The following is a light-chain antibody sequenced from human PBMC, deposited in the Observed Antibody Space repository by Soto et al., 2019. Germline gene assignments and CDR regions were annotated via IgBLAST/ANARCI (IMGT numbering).Light chain of an antibody. Sequence: DIQMTQSPSSLSASVGDRVTITCRASQSISSYLNWYQQKPGKAPKLLIYGASTLQSGVPPRFSGSGSGTDFTLTISNLQPEDFATYYCQQSYNTPDTFGQGTKLEIK. V-gene: IGKV1-39*01. CDR1: QSISSY. CDR3: QQSYNTPDT. J-gene: IGKJ2*01. CDR2: GAS.